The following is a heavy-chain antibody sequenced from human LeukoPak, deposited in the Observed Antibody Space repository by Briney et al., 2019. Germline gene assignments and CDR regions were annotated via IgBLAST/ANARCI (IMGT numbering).Heavy chain of an antibody. CDR3: VKDLVPYNWNDAGSDY. Sequence: GGSLRRSCSPSGFTFSSYAMHWVRQAPGKGLEYVSAISINGGSTYYADSVKGRFPISRDNSKNTLYLQMSSLRAEDTAVYYCVKDLVPYNWNDAGSDYWGQGTLVTVSS. CDR1: GFTFSSYA. J-gene: IGHJ4*02. D-gene: IGHD1-1*01. CDR2: ISINGGST. V-gene: IGHV3-64D*06.